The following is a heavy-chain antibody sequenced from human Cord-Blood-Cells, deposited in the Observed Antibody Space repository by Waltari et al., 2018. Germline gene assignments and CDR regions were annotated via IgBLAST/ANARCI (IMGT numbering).Heavy chain of an antibody. Sequence: EVQLVESGGGLFQPGGHLRLSCAASGFTVSSNYFSWVRQAQGKGLEWGSVIDSGGSTYYTDSVKVRFTISRDNSKNTLYLQMNSLRAEDTAVYYCAREYSSSSGYFDLWGRGTLVTVSS. J-gene: IGHJ2*01. D-gene: IGHD6-6*01. V-gene: IGHV3-53*01. CDR3: AREYSSSSGYFDL. CDR2: IDSGGST. CDR1: GFTVSSNY.